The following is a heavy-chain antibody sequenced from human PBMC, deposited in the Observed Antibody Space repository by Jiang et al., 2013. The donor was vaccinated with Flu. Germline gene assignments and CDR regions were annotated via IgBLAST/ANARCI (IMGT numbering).Heavy chain of an antibody. D-gene: IGHD6-13*01. J-gene: IGHJ3*02. CDR3: ASDIAAAGFDI. CDR1: FTSYA. V-gene: IGHV1-3*01. CDR2: INAGNGNT. Sequence: FTSYAMHWVRQAPGQRLEWMGWINAGNGNTKYSQKFQGRVTITRDTSASTAYMELSSLRSEDTAVYYCASDIAAAGFDIWGQGTMVTVSS.